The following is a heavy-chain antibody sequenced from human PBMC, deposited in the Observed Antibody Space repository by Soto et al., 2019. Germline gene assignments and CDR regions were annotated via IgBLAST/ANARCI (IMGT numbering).Heavy chain of an antibody. D-gene: IGHD3-22*01. J-gene: IGHJ4*02. CDR3: ARGKLGSITMIVVVTLAPLFDY. CDR2: ISSSGSTI. Sequence: GGSLRLSCAASGFTFSDYYMCWIRQAPGKGLEWVSYISSSGSTIYYADSVKGRFTISRDNAKNSLYLQMNSLRAEDTAVYYCARGKLGSITMIVVVTLAPLFDYWGQGTLVTVSS. CDR1: GFTFSDYY. V-gene: IGHV3-11*01.